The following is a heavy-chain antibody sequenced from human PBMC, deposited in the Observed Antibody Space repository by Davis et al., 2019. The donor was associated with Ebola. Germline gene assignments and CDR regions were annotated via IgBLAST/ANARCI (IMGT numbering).Heavy chain of an antibody. CDR1: GFTFSDYY. J-gene: IGHJ4*02. V-gene: IGHV3-11*06. D-gene: IGHD6-13*01. CDR3: AKDFAAAGDY. CDR2: ISSSSSYT. Sequence: GGSLRLSCAASGFTFSDYYMSWIRQAPGKGLEWVSYISSSSSYTNYADSLKGRFTISRDNAKNSLYLQMNSLRAEDTAVYYCAKDFAAAGDYWGQGTLVTVSS.